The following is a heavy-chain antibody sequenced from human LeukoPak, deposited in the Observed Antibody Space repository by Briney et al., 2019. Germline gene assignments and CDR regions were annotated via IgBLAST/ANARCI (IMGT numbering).Heavy chain of an antibody. CDR2: ISGSGGSP. D-gene: IGHD3-22*01. CDR1: GSTFSSYA. Sequence: GGSLRLSCAASGSTFSSYAMSWVRQAPGKGLEWVSAISGSGGSPWYADSVKGRFTISRDNSKNTLYLQMNSLRAEDTAVYYCAKTEAGHYYDSSGYTNDYWGQGTLVTVSS. V-gene: IGHV3-23*01. CDR3: AKTEAGHYYDSSGYTNDY. J-gene: IGHJ4*02.